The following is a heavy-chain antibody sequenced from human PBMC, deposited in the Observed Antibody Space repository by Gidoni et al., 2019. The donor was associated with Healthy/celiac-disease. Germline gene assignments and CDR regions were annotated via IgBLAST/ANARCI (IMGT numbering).Heavy chain of an antibody. CDR3: ARNRGKGAGYFDL. J-gene: IGHJ2*01. CDR1: VGSIRSGGYS. D-gene: IGHD3-10*01. V-gene: IGHV4-30-2*01. CDR2: IYHSGST. Sequence: QLQLQESGSGLVKPSQTLSLTCAVSVGSIRSGGYSWSWILPPPGKGLEWIGYIYHSGSTYYNPSLKSRVTISVDRSKNQFSLKLSSVTAADTAVYYCARNRGKGAGYFDLWGRGTLVIVSS.